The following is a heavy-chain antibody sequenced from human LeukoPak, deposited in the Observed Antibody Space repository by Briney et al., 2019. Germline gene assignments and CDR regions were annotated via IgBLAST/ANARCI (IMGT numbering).Heavy chain of an antibody. D-gene: IGHD2-21*02. V-gene: IGHV3-21*01. Sequence: GGSLRLSCAASVFTFSSYSMNWVRQAPRKGVEWVSSISSSSSYIYYADSVRGQFTISRDNAKNSLYLQINSLRAEDTAVYYCARDPAYCGGYCYSVYRDAFDIWGQGTRVTVSS. J-gene: IGHJ3*02. CDR1: VFTFSSYS. CDR3: ARDPAYCGGYCYSVYRDAFDI. CDR2: ISSSSSYI.